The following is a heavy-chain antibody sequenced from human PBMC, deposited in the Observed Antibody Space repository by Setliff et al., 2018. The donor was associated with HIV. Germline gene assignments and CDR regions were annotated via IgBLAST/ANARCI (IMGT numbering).Heavy chain of an antibody. J-gene: IGHJ4*02. Sequence: GGSLRLSCAASGFTFSDYYMSWMRQPPGKGLDWVSSISNDGGTIYYADSVKGRFTISRDKNALYLQMFSLRSEYTAVDYCARERAYDYLWGSDRSSQNSFDYWGQGTLVTVSS. CDR3: ARERAYDYLWGSDRSSQNSFDY. CDR1: GFTFSDYY. V-gene: IGHV3-11*04. CDR2: ISNDGGTI. D-gene: IGHD3-16*02.